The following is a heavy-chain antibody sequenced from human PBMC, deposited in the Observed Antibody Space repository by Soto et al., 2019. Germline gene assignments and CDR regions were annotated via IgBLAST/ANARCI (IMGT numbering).Heavy chain of an antibody. CDR1: GGNFSSYA. D-gene: IGHD2-2*01. Sequence: SVKVSCKASGGNFSSYAISWLRQAPGQGLEWMGGIVPLFGTTNYAQKFKGRLMITADESTTTAYMELSSLRFEDTAVYYCARARGLSCYNWFDLWGQGSPVTVSS. CDR3: ARARGLSCYNWFDL. CDR2: IVPLFGTT. J-gene: IGHJ5*02. V-gene: IGHV1-69*13.